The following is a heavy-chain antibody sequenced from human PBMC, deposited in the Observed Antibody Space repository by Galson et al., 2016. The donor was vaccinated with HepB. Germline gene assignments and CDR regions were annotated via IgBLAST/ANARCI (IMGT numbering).Heavy chain of an antibody. CDR2: ITSSGGTT. Sequence: SLRLSCAASGFAFRTYSMNWVRQTPGKGLEWVSAITSSGGTTYYADSVKGRFTISRDNSKNTLYLRMNSLRTEDTAMYYCAKVTQQRLVPTGGWFDPWGQGTLVTVSS. V-gene: IGHV3-23*01. J-gene: IGHJ5*02. CDR3: AKVTQQRLVPTGGWFDP. D-gene: IGHD6-13*01. CDR1: GFAFRTYS.